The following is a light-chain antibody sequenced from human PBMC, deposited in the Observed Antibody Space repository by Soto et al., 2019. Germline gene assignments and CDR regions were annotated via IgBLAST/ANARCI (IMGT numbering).Light chain of an antibody. V-gene: IGKV3-20*01. CDR1: QSFSSHF. CDR3: QHFGSSLRT. CDR2: GTS. Sequence: IELTPTPCTVPLSTGDRATLSCRASQSFSSHFLAWYQQKPGQAPRLLIHGTSSRATGIPDRFSGSGSGTDFTLTINSLEPEDFAVYYCQHFGSSLRTFGQGTKVDI. J-gene: IGKJ1*01.